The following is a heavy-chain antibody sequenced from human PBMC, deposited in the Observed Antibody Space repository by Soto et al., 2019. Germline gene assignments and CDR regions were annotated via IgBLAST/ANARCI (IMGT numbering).Heavy chain of an antibody. CDR3: ARGRMDRVMGSYDWIDP. Sequence: QVQLQESGPGLVKPSQTLSLTCTVSGGSISSGGYYWSWIRQHPGKGLEWIGYTYYSGSTYYSPSLRSRVTISGDTSKHQLALKLSSVTAADTAVYYCARGRMDRVMGSYDWIDPWGQGTLVIVSS. J-gene: IGHJ5*02. D-gene: IGHD5-18*01. CDR2: TYYSGST. CDR1: GGSISSGGYY. V-gene: IGHV4-31*03.